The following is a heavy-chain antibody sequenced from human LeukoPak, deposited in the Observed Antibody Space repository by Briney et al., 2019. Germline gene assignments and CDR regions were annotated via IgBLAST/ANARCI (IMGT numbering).Heavy chain of an antibody. D-gene: IGHD5-12*01. CDR3: ARDPGLYMVAHYYYYYMDV. CDR1: GYTFTSYY. Sequence: ASVKVSCKASGYTFTSYYMHWVRQAPGQGLEWMGIINPSGGSTSYAQEFQGRVTMTRDTSTSTVYMELSSLRSEDTAVYYCARDPGLYMVAHYYYYYMDVWGKGTTVTVSS. J-gene: IGHJ6*03. V-gene: IGHV1-46*01. CDR2: INPSGGST.